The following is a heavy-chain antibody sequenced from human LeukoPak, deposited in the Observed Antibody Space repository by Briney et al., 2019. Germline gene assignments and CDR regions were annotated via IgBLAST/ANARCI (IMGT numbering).Heavy chain of an antibody. CDR2: ISSSSSYI. D-gene: IGHD3-22*01. CDR3: ARWDYYYDSSGHSLSAFDI. Sequence: PGGSLRLSCAASGFTFSSYSMNWVRQAPGKGLEWVSSISSSSSYIYYADSVKGRFTISRDNAKNSLYLQMNSLRAEDTAMYYCARWDYYYDSSGHSLSAFDIWGQGTMFTVSS. J-gene: IGHJ3*02. V-gene: IGHV3-21*01. CDR1: GFTFSSYS.